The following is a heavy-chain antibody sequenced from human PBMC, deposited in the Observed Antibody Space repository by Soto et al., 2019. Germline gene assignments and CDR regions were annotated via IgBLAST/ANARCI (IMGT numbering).Heavy chain of an antibody. D-gene: IGHD1-26*01. J-gene: IGHJ4*02. V-gene: IGHV1-69*01. Sequence: QVQLVQSGAEVKKPGSSVNVSCKASGGTFSSYSINWVRQAPGQGLEWMGEIIPIFGTANYAQQFQGRVTITADESTSTAYMELSSLRSEDTAVYYCARDGGRHSGGIDYWGQGTLVTVSS. CDR1: GGTFSSYS. CDR3: ARDGGRHSGGIDY. CDR2: IIPIFGTA.